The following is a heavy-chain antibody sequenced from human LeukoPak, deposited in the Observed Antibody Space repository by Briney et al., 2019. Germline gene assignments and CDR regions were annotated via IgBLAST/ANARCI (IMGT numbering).Heavy chain of an antibody. J-gene: IGHJ3*02. CDR3: ARFPRYYYDSSGSPGAFDI. V-gene: IGHV3-23*01. CDR1: GFTFSSYA. CDR2: ISGSGGST. Sequence: GGSLRLSCAASGFTFSSYAMSWVRQAPGKGLEWVSAISGSGGSTYYADSVMGRFTISRDNSKNTLYLQMNSLRAEDTAVYYCARFPRYYYDSSGSPGAFDIWGQGTMVTVSS. D-gene: IGHD3-22*01.